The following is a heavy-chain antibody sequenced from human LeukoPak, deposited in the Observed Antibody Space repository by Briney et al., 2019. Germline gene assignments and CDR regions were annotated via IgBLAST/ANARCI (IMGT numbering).Heavy chain of an antibody. V-gene: IGHV4-4*07. D-gene: IGHD3-22*01. J-gene: IGHJ4*02. Sequence: SETLSLTCTVSGGSISSYYWSWIRQPAGKGLEWIGRIYTSGSTNYNPSLKSRVTMSVDTSKNQFSLKLSSVTAADTAVYYCARDSSYYDSGGCPDYWGQGTLVTVSS. CDR3: ARDSSYYDSGGCPDY. CDR1: GGSISSYY. CDR2: IYTSGST.